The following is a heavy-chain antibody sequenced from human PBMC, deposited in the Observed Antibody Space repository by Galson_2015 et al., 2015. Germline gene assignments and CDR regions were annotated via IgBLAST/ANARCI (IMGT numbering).Heavy chain of an antibody. CDR2: IYSGGST. J-gene: IGHJ5*02. V-gene: IGHV3-53*01. Sequence: SLRLSCAASGFTVSSNYMSWVRQAPGKGPEWVSVIYSGGSTYYADSVKGRFTISRDNSKNTLYLQMNSLRAEDTAVYYCARDHLRGSGWYNWGSDPWGQGTLVTVSS. CDR1: GFTVSSNY. D-gene: IGHD6-19*01. CDR3: ARDHLRGSGWYNWGSDP.